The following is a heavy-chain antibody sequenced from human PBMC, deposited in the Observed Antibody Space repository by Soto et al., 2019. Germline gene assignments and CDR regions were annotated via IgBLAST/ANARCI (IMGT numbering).Heavy chain of an antibody. J-gene: IGHJ4*02. D-gene: IGHD2-15*01. CDR2: IYYSGST. Sequence: PSETLSLTCTVSGGSISSGDYYWSWIRQPPGKGLEWIGYIYYSGSTYYNPSLKSRVTISVDTSKNQFSLKLSSVTAADTAVYYCARGISEFPYFDYWGQGTLVTVSS. CDR1: GGSISSGDYY. CDR3: ARGISEFPYFDY. V-gene: IGHV4-30-4*01.